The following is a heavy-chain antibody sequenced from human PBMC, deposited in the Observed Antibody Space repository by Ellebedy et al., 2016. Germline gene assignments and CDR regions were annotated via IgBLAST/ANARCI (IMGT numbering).Heavy chain of an antibody. D-gene: IGHD3-16*01. CDR1: GFTFSGYS. J-gene: IGHJ5*02. V-gene: IGHV3-21*01. CDR2: ITSSGVHI. Sequence: GESLKISXEASGFTFSGYSMNWVRQAPGKGLEWVSSITSSGVHIYYADSVKGRFTISRDNPKNSLYLQMNSLRAEDTAVYYCARGVGGTSLNWFDPWGQGTLVTVSS. CDR3: ARGVGGTSLNWFDP.